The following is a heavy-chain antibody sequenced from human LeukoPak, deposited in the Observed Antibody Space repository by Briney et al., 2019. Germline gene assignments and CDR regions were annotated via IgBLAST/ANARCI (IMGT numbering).Heavy chain of an antibody. V-gene: IGHV3-30-3*01. CDR2: ISYDGSNK. J-gene: IGHJ4*02. Sequence: PGRSLRLSCAASGFTFSSYAMHWVRQAPGKGLEWVAVISYDGSNKYYADSVKGRFTISRDNSKNTLYLQMNSLRAEDTAVYYCARDQQRLQDYWGQGTLVTVSS. CDR1: GFTFSSYA. D-gene: IGHD6-25*01. CDR3: ARDQQRLQDY.